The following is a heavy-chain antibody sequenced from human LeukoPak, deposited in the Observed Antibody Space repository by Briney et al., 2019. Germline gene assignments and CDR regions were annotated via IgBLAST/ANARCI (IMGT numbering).Heavy chain of an antibody. Sequence: GGSLRLSCAASGFTFSNAWMSWVRQAPGKGLEWVGRIGSKTRGGTIVYTTPVHGRFTISREESKNTRHLQSNSLKAEDTAVYYCTTDPAGVTTVTSPNYYFDYWGQGTLVTVSS. J-gene: IGHJ4*02. D-gene: IGHD4-17*01. CDR2: IGSKTRGGTI. CDR1: GFTFSNAW. CDR3: TTDPAGVTTVTSPNYYFDY. V-gene: IGHV3-15*04.